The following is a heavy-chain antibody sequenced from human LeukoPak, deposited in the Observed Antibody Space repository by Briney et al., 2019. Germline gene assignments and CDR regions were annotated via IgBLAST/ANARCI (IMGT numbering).Heavy chain of an antibody. J-gene: IGHJ6*02. D-gene: IGHD6-19*01. CDR1: GGSISSSSYY. Sequence: PSETLSLTCTVSGGSISSSSYYWGWIRQPPGKGLEWIGSIYYSGSTYYNPSLKSRVTISVDTSKNQFSLKLSSVTAADTAVYYCARPVAVADKPGGPYGMDVWGQGTTVTVSS. CDR3: ARPVAVADKPGGPYGMDV. CDR2: IYYSGST. V-gene: IGHV4-39*07.